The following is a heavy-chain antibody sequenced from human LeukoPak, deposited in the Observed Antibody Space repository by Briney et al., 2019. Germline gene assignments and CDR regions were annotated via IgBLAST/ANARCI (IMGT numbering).Heavy chain of an antibody. CDR1: GFALSSHW. Sequence: GGSLRLSCAASGFALSSHWMTWVRQVPGRGPEWVANVNRDGSETYYLDSVKGRFTISKDNAKNSLYLQMNGLRAEDTALYHCARNDGMDVWGQGTTVIVSS. CDR2: VNRDGSET. V-gene: IGHV3-7*03. CDR3: ARNDGMDV. J-gene: IGHJ6*02. D-gene: IGHD3-16*01.